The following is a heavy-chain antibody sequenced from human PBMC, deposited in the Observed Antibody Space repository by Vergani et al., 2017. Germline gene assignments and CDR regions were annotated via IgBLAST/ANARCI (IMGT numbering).Heavy chain of an antibody. D-gene: IGHD3-10*01. V-gene: IGHV1-69*01. CDR2: IIPIFGTA. Sequence: QVQLVQSGAEVKKPGSSVKVSCKASGGTFSSYAISWVRQAPGQGLEWMGGIIPIFGTANYAQKFQGRVMITADESTSTAYMELSSLGSEDTAVYYCARDTYGSGSYYNAPPPGYYDYMDVWGKGTTVTVSS. J-gene: IGHJ6*03. CDR1: GGTFSSYA. CDR3: ARDTYGSGSYYNAPPPGYYDYMDV.